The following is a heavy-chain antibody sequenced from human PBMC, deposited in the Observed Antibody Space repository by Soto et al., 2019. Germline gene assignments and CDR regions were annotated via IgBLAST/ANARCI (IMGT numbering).Heavy chain of an antibody. CDR3: ARDLPRALGYCSGGSCYPRNTQYGMDV. CDR2: INPSGGST. J-gene: IGHJ6*02. V-gene: IGHV1-46*01. D-gene: IGHD2-15*01. CDR1: GYTFTSYY. Sequence: RASVKVSCKASGYTFTSYYMHWVRQAPGQGLEWMGIINPSGGSTSYAQKFQGRVTMTRDTSTSTVYMELSSLRSEDTAVYYCARDLPRALGYCSGGSCYPRNTQYGMDVWGQGTTVTVSS.